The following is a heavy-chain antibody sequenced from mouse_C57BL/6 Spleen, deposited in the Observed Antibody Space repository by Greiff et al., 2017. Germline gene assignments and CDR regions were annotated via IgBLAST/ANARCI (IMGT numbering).Heavy chain of an antibody. CDR3: ARSGNYVNYFDY. CDR2: IDPSDSET. D-gene: IGHD2-1*01. Sequence: VQLQQPGAELVRPGSSVKLSCKASGYTFTSYWMHWVKQRPIQGLEWIGNIDPSDSETHYNQKFKDKATLTVDKSSSTAYMQLSSLTSEDSAVYYCARSGNYVNYFDYWGQGTTLTVSS. CDR1: GYTFTSYW. V-gene: IGHV1-52*01. J-gene: IGHJ2*01.